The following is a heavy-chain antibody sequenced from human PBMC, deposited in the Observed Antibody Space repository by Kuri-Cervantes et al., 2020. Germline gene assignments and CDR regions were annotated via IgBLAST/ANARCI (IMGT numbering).Heavy chain of an antibody. D-gene: IGHD6-13*01. Sequence: ASVNVSCKASGYTFTSYYMHWVRQATGQGLEWMGIVNPSGGSTSYAQKFQGRVTMTRDTSTSTVYMELSTLRSSDTAVYYCARGGVAAARTVTYYYYYGMDVWGQGTTVTVSS. CDR1: GYTFTSYY. CDR2: VNPSGGST. V-gene: IGHV1-46*01. J-gene: IGHJ6*02. CDR3: ARGGVAAARTVTYYYYYGMDV.